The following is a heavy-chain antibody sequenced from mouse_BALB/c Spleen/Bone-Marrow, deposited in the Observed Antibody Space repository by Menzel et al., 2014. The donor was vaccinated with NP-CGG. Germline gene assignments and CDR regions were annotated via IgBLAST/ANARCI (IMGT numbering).Heavy chain of an antibody. CDR3: ASRSYGKYYFDY. Sequence: QVQLQQPGAELVRPGASVKLSCKAFGYTFTNHHINWVKQRPGQGLDWIGYINPYNDYTSCNQKFKGKATLTVDKSSSNTYWGLSSLTSDDASVYYGASRSYGKYYFDYWGQGTTLTVSS. CDR2: INPYNDYT. CDR1: GYTFTNHH. J-gene: IGHJ2*01. V-gene: IGHV1-69*02. D-gene: IGHD2-10*02.